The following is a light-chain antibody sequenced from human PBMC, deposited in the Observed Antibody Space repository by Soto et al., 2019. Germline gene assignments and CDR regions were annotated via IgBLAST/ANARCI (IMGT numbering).Light chain of an antibody. V-gene: IGLV4-60*02. J-gene: IGLJ3*02. CDR3: ETWDGNTRV. CDR2: LEGSGSY. CDR1: SGHSSYI. Sequence: QPVLTQSSSASASLGSSVKLTCTLSSGHSSYIIAWHQQQPGKAPRYLMKLEGSGSYNKGSGVPDRFSGSSSGADRYLTIPPLRFEDEADYCCETWDGNTRVFGGGTKLTVL.